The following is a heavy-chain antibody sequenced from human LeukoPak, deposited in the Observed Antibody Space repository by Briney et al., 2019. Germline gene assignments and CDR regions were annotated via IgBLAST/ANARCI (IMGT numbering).Heavy chain of an antibody. V-gene: IGHV3-23*01. Sequence: GGSLRLTCAASGFTFSRCAMGWVRQIPGKGLEWVAGIGGSDGKTYYADPVKGRFNISRDNSKNSLYLQLNSLRSDDTAIYYCVKDANYFDSGSYMVPFDSWGQGTLVTVSS. CDR3: VKDANYFDSGSYMVPFDS. CDR2: IGGSDGKT. J-gene: IGHJ4*02. D-gene: IGHD3-22*01. CDR1: GFTFSRCA.